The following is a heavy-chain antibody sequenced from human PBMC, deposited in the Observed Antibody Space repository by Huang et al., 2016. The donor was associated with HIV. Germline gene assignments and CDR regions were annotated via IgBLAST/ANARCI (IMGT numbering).Heavy chain of an antibody. V-gene: IGHV1-2*02. J-gene: IGHJ4*02. Sequence: QVQLVQSGAEVKKPGASVKVSCKASGYTLSAYYMHWVRQAPGQGREGMGWINPKRGGKNYAQNCQDRVTMTRDTSINTADMGLSRLRSDDTAVYYCARDNWVPPVSGALFDYWGQGTLVTVSS. CDR2: INPKRGGK. D-gene: IGHD6-19*01. CDR3: ARDNWVPPVSGALFDY. CDR1: GYTLSAYY.